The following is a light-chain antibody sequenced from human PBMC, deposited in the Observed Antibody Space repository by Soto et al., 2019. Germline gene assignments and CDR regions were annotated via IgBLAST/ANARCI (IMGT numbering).Light chain of an antibody. CDR1: QSINTY. J-gene: IGKJ1*01. CDR3: QQSYTTPRT. Sequence: DIQMTQSPSSLSASVGDRVTVTCRASQSINTYLNWYQQQPGKAPKLLIYTASSLQSGVPSRFSGSGSGTDFTLTISSLQPEDFATYYCQQSYTTPRTFGQGTKVEI. CDR2: TAS. V-gene: IGKV1-39*01.